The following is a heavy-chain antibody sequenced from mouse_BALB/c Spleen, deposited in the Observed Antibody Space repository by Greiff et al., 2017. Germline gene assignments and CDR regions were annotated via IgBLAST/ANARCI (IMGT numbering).Heavy chain of an antibody. D-gene: IGHD1-1*02. J-gene: IGHJ4*01. CDR3: ARTHYGAMDY. CDR1: GYTFTSYT. V-gene: IGHV1-4*01. CDR2: INPSSGYT. Sequence: VKLMESGAELARPGASVKMSCKASGYTFTSYTMHWVKQRPGQGLEWIGYINPSSGYTNYNQKFKDKATLTADKSSSTAYMQLSSLTSEDSAVYYCARTHYGAMDYWGQGTSVTVSS.